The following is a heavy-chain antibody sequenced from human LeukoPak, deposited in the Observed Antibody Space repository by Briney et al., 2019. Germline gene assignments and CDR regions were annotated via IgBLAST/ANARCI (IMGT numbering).Heavy chain of an antibody. D-gene: IGHD3-10*01. CDR1: GYSFTSYW. Sequence: GESLKISCKGSGYSFTSYWIGWVRQMPGKGLEWMGIIYPGDSDTRYSPSLQGQVTISADKSISTAYLQWSSLKASDTAMYYCARSSLRYYGSGSPWNAFDIWGQGTMVTVSS. CDR3: ARSSLRYYGSGSPWNAFDI. J-gene: IGHJ3*02. CDR2: IYPGDSDT. V-gene: IGHV5-51*01.